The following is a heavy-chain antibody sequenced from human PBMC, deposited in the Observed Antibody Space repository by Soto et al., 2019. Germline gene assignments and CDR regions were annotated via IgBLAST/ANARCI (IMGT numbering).Heavy chain of an antibody. D-gene: IGHD1-7*01. J-gene: IGHJ5*02. CDR2: MNPNSGNT. CDR3: ARDAQLELRSGVDP. Sequence: QVQLVQSGAEVKKPGASVKVSCKASGYTFTSYDINWVRQATGQGLEWMGWMNPNSGNTGYAQKFQGRVTMTRNTSISTAYMERSSLRSEDTAVYYCARDAQLELRSGVDPWGQGTLVTVSS. CDR1: GYTFTSYD. V-gene: IGHV1-8*01.